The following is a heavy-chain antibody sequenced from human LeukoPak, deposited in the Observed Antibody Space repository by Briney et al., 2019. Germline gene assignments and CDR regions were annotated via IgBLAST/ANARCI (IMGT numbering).Heavy chain of an antibody. V-gene: IGHV4-59*01. J-gene: IGHJ5*02. Sequence: PSETLSLTCTVSGGSISSYYWSWIRQSPGKGLEWIGYIYYSGSTNYNTSLKSRVTISVDTSKNQFSLKLSSVTAADTAVYYCARESYNWNDGWFDPWGQGTLVTVSS. D-gene: IGHD1-20*01. CDR3: ARESYNWNDGWFDP. CDR1: GGSISSYY. CDR2: IYYSGST.